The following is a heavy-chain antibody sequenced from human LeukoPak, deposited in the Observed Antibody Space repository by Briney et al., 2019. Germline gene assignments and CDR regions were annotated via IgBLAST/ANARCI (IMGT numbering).Heavy chain of an antibody. J-gene: IGHJ3*02. CDR2: IYYSGST. D-gene: IGHD3-3*02. CDR1: GGSISSGDYY. Sequence: PSETLSLTCTVSGGSISSGDYYWSWIRQPPGKGLEWIGYIYYSGSTNYNPSLKSRVTISVDTSKNQFSLKLSSVTAADTAVYYCARSHFPGDAFDIWGQGTMVTVSS. CDR3: ARSHFPGDAFDI. V-gene: IGHV4-61*08.